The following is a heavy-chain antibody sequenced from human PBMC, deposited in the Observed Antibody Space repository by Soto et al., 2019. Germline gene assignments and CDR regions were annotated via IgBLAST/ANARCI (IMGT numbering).Heavy chain of an antibody. D-gene: IGHD6-19*01. Sequence: PGGYLRLSCTASGFTFGDYAMSWVRQAPGKGLEWVGFIRSKAYGGTTEYAASVKGRFTTSRDDSKSIAYLQMNSLKTEDTAVYYCTSGWPRRSPTREFDYWGQGTLVTVSS. CDR2: IRSKAYGGTT. V-gene: IGHV3-49*04. J-gene: IGHJ4*02. CDR3: TSGWPRRSPTREFDY. CDR1: GFTFGDYA.